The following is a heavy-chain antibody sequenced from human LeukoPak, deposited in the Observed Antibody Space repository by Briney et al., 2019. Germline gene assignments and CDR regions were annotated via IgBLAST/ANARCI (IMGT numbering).Heavy chain of an antibody. D-gene: IGHD4-17*01. CDR3: ARGGDAVDY. CDR2: IYTSGST. V-gene: IGHV4-59*10. J-gene: IGHJ4*02. CDR1: GGSFSSYY. Sequence: SETLSLTCAVYGGSFSSYYWTWVRQPAGKGLEWIGRIYTSGSTNYNPSLKSRVTMSVDTSKSQFSLKLNSVTAADTAVYYCARGGDAVDYWGQGTLVTVSS.